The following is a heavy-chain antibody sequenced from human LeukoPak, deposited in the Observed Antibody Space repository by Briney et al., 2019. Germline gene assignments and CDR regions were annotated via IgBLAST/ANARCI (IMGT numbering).Heavy chain of an antibody. CDR1: GFTFSTYS. Sequence: GGSLRLSCAASGFTFSTYSMNWVRQAPGKGLEWVSYIRSSSSYIYYADSVKGRVTISRDNAKKSLYLQMNSLRAEDTAVYYCARDGSGSYFFDYWGQGTLVTVSS. J-gene: IGHJ4*02. CDR3: ARDGSGSYFFDY. CDR2: IRSSSSYI. V-gene: IGHV3-21*01. D-gene: IGHD3-10*01.